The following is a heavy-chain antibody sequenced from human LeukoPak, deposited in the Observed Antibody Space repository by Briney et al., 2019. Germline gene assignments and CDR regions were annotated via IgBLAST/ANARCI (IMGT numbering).Heavy chain of an antibody. Sequence: ASVKVSCKASGYTFTGYDINWVRQATGQGLEWMGWMNPNSGNTGYAQKFQGRVTMTRNTSISTAYMELSSLRSEDTAVYYCARGRTGYYYDSSGSIAAVYYFDYWGQGTLVTVSS. CDR1: GYTFTGYD. J-gene: IGHJ4*02. CDR3: ARGRTGYYYDSSGSIAAVYYFDY. D-gene: IGHD3-22*01. CDR2: MNPNSGNT. V-gene: IGHV1-8*01.